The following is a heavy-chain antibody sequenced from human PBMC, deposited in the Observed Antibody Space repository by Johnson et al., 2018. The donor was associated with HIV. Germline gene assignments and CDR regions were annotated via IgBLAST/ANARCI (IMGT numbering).Heavy chain of an antibody. D-gene: IGHD6-19*01. CDR1: GFTFSSYA. Sequence: VQLVESGGGVVQPGRSLRLSCAASGFTFSSYAMHWVRQAPGKGLEWVAVISYDGSNKYYADSVKGRFTISRDSSKNTLFLQMNSLRVEDTAIYYCAGRSSAWYEDAFDIWGQGTMVTVSS. J-gene: IGHJ3*02. CDR2: ISYDGSNK. CDR3: AGRSSAWYEDAFDI. V-gene: IGHV3-30*14.